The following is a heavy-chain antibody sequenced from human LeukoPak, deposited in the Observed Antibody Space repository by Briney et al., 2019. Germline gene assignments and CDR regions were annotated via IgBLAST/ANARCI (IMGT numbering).Heavy chain of an antibody. Sequence: GEALRLCCGVPVFSFSNYILHWVRQATGKRLEKDEVLPYDGGDKHYVDSVKGRFPISSHNPKNTRYLQVNSLRAEDTAVYYCAKESEDTSGYYYYQARYYLDYWGQGTLVTVCS. V-gene: IGHV3-30*18. CDR2: LPYDGGDK. CDR3: AKESEDTSGYYYYQARYYLDY. D-gene: IGHD3-22*01. J-gene: IGHJ4*02. CDR1: VFSFSNYI.